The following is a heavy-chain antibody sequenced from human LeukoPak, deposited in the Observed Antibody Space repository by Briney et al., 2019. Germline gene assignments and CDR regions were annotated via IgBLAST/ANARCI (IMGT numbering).Heavy chain of an antibody. CDR1: GDSISKTSYY. D-gene: IGHD6-13*01. V-gene: IGHV4-39*01. CDR2: WYYGGST. J-gene: IGHJ4*02. Sequence: SETLSLTCSVSGDSISKTSYYWGWIRQPPGKGLEWIGSWYYGGSTYYNPSLKSRVTISVDTSKNQFSLRLSSVTAADTAVYYCARLYRPHSSSWYYFEYWGQGALVTVSS. CDR3: ARLYRPHSSSWYYFEY.